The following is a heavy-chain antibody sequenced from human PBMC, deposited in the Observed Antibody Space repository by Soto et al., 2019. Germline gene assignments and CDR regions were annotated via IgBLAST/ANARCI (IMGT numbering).Heavy chain of an antibody. J-gene: IGHJ5*02. CDR2: IWYDGSNK. D-gene: IGHD1-26*01. V-gene: IGHV3-33*08. CDR1: GITFRNYA. CDR3: AKNQGVELVPLATVDWFDP. Sequence: GGSLRLSCAASGITFRNYAMSWVRQAPGKGLEWVAVIWYDGSNKYYADSVKGRFTISRDNSKSTVYLELNNLSAEDTAVYHCAKNQGVELVPLATVDWFDPWGQGSVVTVSS.